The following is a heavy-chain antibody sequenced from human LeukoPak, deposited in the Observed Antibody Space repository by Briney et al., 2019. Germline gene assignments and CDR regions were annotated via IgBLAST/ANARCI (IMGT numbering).Heavy chain of an antibody. CDR1: EFTFSSYS. Sequence: GGSLRLSCAASEFTFSSYSMNWVRQAPGKGLEWVSYISSSSSTIYYADSVKGRFTISRDNAKNSLYLQMNSLRAEDTAVYYCAGDPYSSSWYGDDDYWGQGTLVTVSS. CDR3: AGDPYSSSWYGDDDY. J-gene: IGHJ4*02. D-gene: IGHD6-13*01. V-gene: IGHV3-48*04. CDR2: ISSSSSTI.